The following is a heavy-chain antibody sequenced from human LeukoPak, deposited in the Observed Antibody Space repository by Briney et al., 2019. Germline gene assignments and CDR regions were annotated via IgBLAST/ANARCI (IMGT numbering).Heavy chain of an antibody. CDR2: INHSGST. J-gene: IGHJ6*02. Sequence: SETLSLTCAVYGGSFSGYYWSWIRQPPGKGLEWIGEINHSGSTNHNPSLKSRVTISVDMSKNQFSLKLSSVTAADTAVYYCRSMVRGVYYYGMDVWGQGTTVIVSS. CDR3: RSMVRGVYYYGMDV. V-gene: IGHV4-34*01. D-gene: IGHD3-10*01. CDR1: GGSFSGYY.